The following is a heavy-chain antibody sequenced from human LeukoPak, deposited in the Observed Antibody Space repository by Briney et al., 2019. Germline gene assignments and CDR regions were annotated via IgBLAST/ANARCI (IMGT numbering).Heavy chain of an antibody. CDR2: MYYSGST. Sequence: SETLSLTCIVSGXSISSSSYYWGWIRQPPGKGLEWIGSMYYSGSTYYNPSLKGRVTIAIDTPKNQFSLKVSSVTAADTAVYYCVTGIAVAGDIKYYAMDVWGQGTTVTVSS. J-gene: IGHJ6*02. D-gene: IGHD6-19*01. V-gene: IGHV4-39*01. CDR1: GXSISSSSYY. CDR3: VTGIAVAGDIKYYAMDV.